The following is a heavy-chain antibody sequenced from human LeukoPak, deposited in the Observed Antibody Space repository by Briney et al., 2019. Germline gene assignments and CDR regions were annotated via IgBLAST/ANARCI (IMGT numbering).Heavy chain of an antibody. CDR3: ARDPTVAPYYGVDV. CDR1: GFTFRDYW. J-gene: IGHJ6*04. D-gene: IGHD4-23*01. V-gene: IGHV3-7*01. Sequence: GGSLRLSCGASGFTFRDYWMSWVRQAPGKGLEWVANIQSDGNEKNYIDSVQGRFTISRDNAKTSLYLQMNSLRAKDTAVYYCARDPTVAPYYGVDVWAKGTTVTVSS. CDR2: IQSDGNEK.